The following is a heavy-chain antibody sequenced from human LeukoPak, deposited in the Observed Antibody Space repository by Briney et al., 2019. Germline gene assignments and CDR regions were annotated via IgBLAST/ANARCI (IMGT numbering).Heavy chain of an antibody. Sequence: SGPTLVNPTETLKLTCSFSGFSLGTSGVGVGWIRQSPGKALEWLALIYWDDDKRYSPSLRNRLTIIKDTSKNQVVLIMINMDTVDTGTYYCGHRRGGYNWNHGDFDYWGQGTLVTVSS. J-gene: IGHJ4*02. CDR1: GFSLGTSGVG. CDR2: IYWDDDK. D-gene: IGHD1-14*01. V-gene: IGHV2-5*02. CDR3: GHRRGGYNWNHGDFDY.